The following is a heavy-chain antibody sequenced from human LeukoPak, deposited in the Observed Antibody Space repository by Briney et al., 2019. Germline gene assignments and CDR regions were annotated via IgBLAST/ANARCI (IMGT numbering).Heavy chain of an antibody. J-gene: IGHJ4*02. Sequence: GRSLRLSCAASGFTFDDYAMHWVRQTPGKGLEWVSGISWNSGSIGYADSVKGRFTISRDNAKNSLYLQMNSLRAEDTALYYCAKERGGGSILYSSSSGGTFDYWGQGTLVTVSS. CDR2: ISWNSGSI. V-gene: IGHV3-9*01. CDR1: GFTFDDYA. CDR3: AKERGGGSILYSSSSGGTFDY. D-gene: IGHD6-6*01.